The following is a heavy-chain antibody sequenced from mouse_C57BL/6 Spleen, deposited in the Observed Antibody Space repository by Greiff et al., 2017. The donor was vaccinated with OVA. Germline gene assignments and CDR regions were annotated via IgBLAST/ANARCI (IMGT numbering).Heavy chain of an antibody. CDR3: ARGYYGSSWWYFDV. D-gene: IGHD1-1*01. CDR1: GFTFSDYY. V-gene: IGHV5-16*01. J-gene: IGHJ1*03. CDR2: INYDGSST. Sequence: EVQRVESEGGLVQPGSSMKLSCTASGFTFSDYYMAWVRQVPEKGLEWVANINYDGSSTYYLDSLKSRFIISRDNAKNILYLQMSSLKSEDTATYYCARGYYGSSWWYFDVWGTGTTVTVSS.